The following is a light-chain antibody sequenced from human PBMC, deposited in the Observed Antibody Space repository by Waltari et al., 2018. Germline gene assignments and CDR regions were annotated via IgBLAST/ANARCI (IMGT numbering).Light chain of an antibody. J-gene: IGKJ1*01. CDR3: QQYGTSPWT. CDR1: ESVSSNY. Sequence: EIVFTQSPGTLSLSPGDRATLSCRASESVSSNYLAWYQQKLGQAPRLLIYGASSRATGIPDRFSASGSGTDFTLTISRLDPEDFAVYYCQQYGTSPWTFGQGTKVEIK. CDR2: GAS. V-gene: IGKV3-20*01.